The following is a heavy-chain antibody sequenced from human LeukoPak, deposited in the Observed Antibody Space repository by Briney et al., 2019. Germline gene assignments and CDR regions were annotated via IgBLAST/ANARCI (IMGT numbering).Heavy chain of an antibody. CDR2: INPNSGGT. D-gene: IGHD6-19*01. Sequence: ASVKVSCKASGYTFTGYYMHWVRQAPGQGLEWMGWINPNSGGTNYAQKLQGRVTMTTDTSTSTAYMELRSLRSDDTAVYYCARRLAVFDAFDIWGQGTMVTVSS. CDR3: ARRLAVFDAFDI. V-gene: IGHV1-2*02. CDR1: GYTFTGYY. J-gene: IGHJ3*02.